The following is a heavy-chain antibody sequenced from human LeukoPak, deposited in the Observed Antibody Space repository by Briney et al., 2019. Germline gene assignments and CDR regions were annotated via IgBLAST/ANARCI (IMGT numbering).Heavy chain of an antibody. D-gene: IGHD1-26*01. CDR2: ISYDGSNK. CDR3: ATWTPPYSGSYPPFDY. CDR1: GFTFSSYA. V-gene: IGHV3-30*04. Sequence: GGSLRLSCAASGFTFSSYAMHWVRQAPGKGLEWVAVISYDGSNKYYADSVKGRFTISRDNSKNTLYLQMNSLRAEDTAVYYCATWTPPYSGSYPPFDYWGQGTLVTVSS. J-gene: IGHJ4*02.